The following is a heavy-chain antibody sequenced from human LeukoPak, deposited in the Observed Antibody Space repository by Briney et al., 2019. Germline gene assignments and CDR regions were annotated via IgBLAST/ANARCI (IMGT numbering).Heavy chain of an antibody. D-gene: IGHD2-2*01. V-gene: IGHV4-59*01. Sequence: SSETLSLTCTVSGGSISSYYWSWIRQPPGKGLEWIGYIYYSGSTNYNPSLKSRVTISVDTSKNQFSLKLSSVTAADTAVYYCARVSSSTSWEGYYYYGMDVWGQGTTVTVSS. CDR2: IYYSGST. J-gene: IGHJ6*02. CDR3: ARVSSSTSWEGYYYYGMDV. CDR1: GGSISSYY.